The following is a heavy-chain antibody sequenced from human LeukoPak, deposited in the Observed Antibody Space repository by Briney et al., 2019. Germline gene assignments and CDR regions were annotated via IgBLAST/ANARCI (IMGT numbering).Heavy chain of an antibody. V-gene: IGHV3-66*01. Sequence: GGSLRLSCAASGFTVSSNYMRWVRQAPGKGLEWVSVIYSGGSTNYADSVKGRFTISRDNSKNTLYLQMNSLRVEDTAVYYCARGGGAEAFDIWGQGTMVTVSS. CDR1: GFTVSSNY. D-gene: IGHD2-21*01. CDR3: ARGGGAEAFDI. CDR2: IYSGGST. J-gene: IGHJ3*02.